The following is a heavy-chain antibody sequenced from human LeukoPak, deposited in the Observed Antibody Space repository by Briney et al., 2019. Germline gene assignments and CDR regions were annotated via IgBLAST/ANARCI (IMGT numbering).Heavy chain of an antibody. Sequence: SETLSLTCTVSGGSISSGGYYWSWIRQHPGKGLEWIGYIYYSGSTYYNPSLKSRVTISVDTSKNQFSLKLSSVTAADTAVYYCARDRLGYCSGGSCGTYGMDVWGQGTTVTVSS. CDR2: IYYSGST. D-gene: IGHD2-15*01. CDR1: GGSISSGGYY. CDR3: ARDRLGYCSGGSCGTYGMDV. V-gene: IGHV4-31*03. J-gene: IGHJ6*02.